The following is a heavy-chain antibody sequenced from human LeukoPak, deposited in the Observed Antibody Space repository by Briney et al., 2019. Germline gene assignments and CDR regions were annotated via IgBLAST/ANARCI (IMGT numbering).Heavy chain of an antibody. V-gene: IGHV3-48*02. CDR2: ITSSSSTI. CDR3: AISDSL. Sequence: GGSLRLSCAASGFTFSSYSMNWVRQAPGKGLEWISYITSSSSTIYYADSVKGRFTISRDNAKNSLFLQMNSLRDEDTAVYHCAISDSLWGQGTLSPSPQ. J-gene: IGHJ4*02. CDR1: GFTFSSYS. D-gene: IGHD3-22*01.